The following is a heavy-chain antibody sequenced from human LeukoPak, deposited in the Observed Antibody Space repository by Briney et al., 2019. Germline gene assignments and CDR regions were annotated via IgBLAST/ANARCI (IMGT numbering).Heavy chain of an antibody. CDR3: ARSFSLYGALDY. V-gene: IGHV3-7*03. CDR2: IKQDGSET. J-gene: IGHJ4*02. CDR1: GFTFSRYW. D-gene: IGHD4/OR15-4a*01. Sequence: GGSLRLSCAASGFTFSRYWMSWVRQAPGKGLEWVANIKQDGSETYYVDSVKGRFTISRDNSKNTLYLQMNSLRAEDTAVYYCARSFSLYGALDYWGQGTLVTVSS.